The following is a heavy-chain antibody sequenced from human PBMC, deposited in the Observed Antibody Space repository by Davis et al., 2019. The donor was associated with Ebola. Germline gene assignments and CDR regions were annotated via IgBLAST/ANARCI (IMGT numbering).Heavy chain of an antibody. D-gene: IGHD6-19*01. CDR2: VSDDGSKE. CDR1: GFTFRDYG. Sequence: GESLKISCAASGFTFRDYGMHWVRQAPGKGLEYVAVVSDDGSKEYYADSVKGRFTISRDNSKNTLYLQMNSLTAEDTAVYYCGRRPNGWKSADYWGQGTLVTVSS. CDR3: GRRPNGWKSADY. J-gene: IGHJ4*02. V-gene: IGHV3-30-3*01.